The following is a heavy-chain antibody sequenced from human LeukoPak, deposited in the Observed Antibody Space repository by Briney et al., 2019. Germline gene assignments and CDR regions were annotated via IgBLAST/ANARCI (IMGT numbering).Heavy chain of an antibody. CDR1: GFTFSSYG. D-gene: IGHD6-13*01. Sequence: GGSLRLSCAASGFTFSSYGMHWVRQAPGKGLERVAVISYDGSNKYYADSVKGRFTISRDNSKNTLYLQMNSLRAEDTAVYYCAKGGGIAAAGPDSINNYYYYGMDVWGQGTTVTVSS. V-gene: IGHV3-30*18. CDR2: ISYDGSNK. CDR3: AKGGGIAAAGPDSINNYYYYGMDV. J-gene: IGHJ6*02.